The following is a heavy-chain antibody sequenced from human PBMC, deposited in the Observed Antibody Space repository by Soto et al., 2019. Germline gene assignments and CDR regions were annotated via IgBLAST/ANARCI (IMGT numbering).Heavy chain of an antibody. CDR1: GFTFSSYA. CDR3: AKKGAVGATYFFDY. D-gene: IGHD1-26*01. V-gene: IGHV3-23*01. J-gene: IGHJ4*02. CDR2: ISGGRGST. Sequence: EVQLLESGGGLVQPGGSLRLSCAASGFTFSSYAMSWVRQAPGKGLEWVSAISGGRGSTHYADSVKGRFTIARDTSKNALYLQMNSLRAADTAVYYCAKKGAVGATYFFDYWCQGALVTVSS.